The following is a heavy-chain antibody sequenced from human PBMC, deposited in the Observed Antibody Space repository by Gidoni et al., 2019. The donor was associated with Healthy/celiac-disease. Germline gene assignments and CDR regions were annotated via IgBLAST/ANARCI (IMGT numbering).Heavy chain of an antibody. Sequence: EVQLLESGGGLVQPGGSLRLSCAASGFTVSSYAMSWVRQAPGKGLEWVSAISGSGGSTYDADSVKGRFTISRDNSKNTLYLQMNSLRAEDTAVYYCAKALYRGLMVGSGSPVDYWGQGTLVTVSS. CDR2: ISGSGGST. D-gene: IGHD3-10*01. J-gene: IGHJ4*02. V-gene: IGHV3-23*01. CDR1: GFTVSSYA. CDR3: AKALYRGLMVGSGSPVDY.